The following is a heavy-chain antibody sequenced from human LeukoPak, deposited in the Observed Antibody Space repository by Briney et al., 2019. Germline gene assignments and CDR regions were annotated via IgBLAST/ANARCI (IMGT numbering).Heavy chain of an antibody. V-gene: IGHV4-34*01. CDR3: ANVDDSSGPNVY. CDR1: GGSFSGYY. D-gene: IGHD3-22*01. J-gene: IGHJ4*02. Sequence: PSETLSLTCAVYGGSFSGYYWSWIRQPPGKGLEWIGEINHSGSTNYNPSLKSRVTISVDTSKNQFSLKLSSVTAADTAVYYCANVDDSSGPNVYWGQGTLVTVSS. CDR2: INHSGST.